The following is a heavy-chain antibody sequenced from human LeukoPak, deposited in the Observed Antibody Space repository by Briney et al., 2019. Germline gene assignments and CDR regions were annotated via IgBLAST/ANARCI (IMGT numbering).Heavy chain of an antibody. V-gene: IGHV1-2*02. CDR2: INPNSVGT. J-gene: IGHJ5*02. Sequence: ASVKVSCKASVYTFTAYYLHWVRQAPGQRLEWMAWINPNSVGTSYAQKCRGRVTMARDTSISTAYMELSRLRSDDTAVYYCARGRSVTVPETTKLFDPWGQGTLVTVSS. CDR3: ARGRSVTVPETTKLFDP. D-gene: IGHD1-7*01. CDR1: VYTFTAYY.